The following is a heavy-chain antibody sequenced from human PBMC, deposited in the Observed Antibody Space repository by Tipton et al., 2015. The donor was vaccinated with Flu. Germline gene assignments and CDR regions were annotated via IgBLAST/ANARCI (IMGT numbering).Heavy chain of an antibody. CDR1: GDSIRSSGYY. V-gene: IGHV4-38-2*01. CDR2: IHRSGNT. D-gene: IGHD5-24*01. CDR3: ARPRRDGYNFWFDP. J-gene: IGHJ5*02. Sequence: TLSLTCVVSGDSIRSSGYYWGWIRQPPGKGLEWLGNIHRSGNTYYNSSLKSRVTFSLDKSKNQFSLRLSSVTAADTAVYYCARPRRDGYNFWFDPWGQGTLVTVSS.